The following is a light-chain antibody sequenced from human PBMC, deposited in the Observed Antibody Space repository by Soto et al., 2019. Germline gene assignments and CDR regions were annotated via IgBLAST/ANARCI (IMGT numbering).Light chain of an antibody. CDR2: GAS. CDR1: QRVSSN. CDR3: QQYDNWPLT. J-gene: IGKJ4*01. V-gene: IGKV3-15*01. Sequence: EIVMTQSPATLSLSPGERATLSCRASQRVSSNVAWYQQKPGQAPRLLLYGASARATGVPARFSGSGSGTEFTLTISSLQSEDFAVYYCQQYDNWPLTFGGGTKVDI.